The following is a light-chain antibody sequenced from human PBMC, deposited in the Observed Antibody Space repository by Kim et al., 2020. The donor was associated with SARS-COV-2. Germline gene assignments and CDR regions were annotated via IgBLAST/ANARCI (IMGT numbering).Light chain of an antibody. CDR1: SLRSFY. Sequence: SSELTQDPAVSVALGQTVRITCQGDSLRSFYANWYQQRPGQAPELVIYAKNKRPSGIPDRFSGSSSGNTASLTITGAQAEDEADYYCNSRESSGDDWVFGGGTQLTVL. J-gene: IGLJ3*02. CDR2: AKN. CDR3: NSRESSGDDWV. V-gene: IGLV3-19*01.